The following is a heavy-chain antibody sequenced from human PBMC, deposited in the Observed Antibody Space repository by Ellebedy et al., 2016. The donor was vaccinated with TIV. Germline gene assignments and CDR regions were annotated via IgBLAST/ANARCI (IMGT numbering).Heavy chain of an antibody. D-gene: IGHD3-10*01. Sequence: GGSLRLXXAASGFTFSNAWMSWVRQAPGKGLEWVGRIKSKTDGGTTDYAAPVKGRFIISRDDSKTTLYLQMSSLKTDDTAVYYCATPGWETLLRGEVDAFENWGLGTMVTVSS. V-gene: IGHV3-15*01. CDR2: IKSKTDGGTT. J-gene: IGHJ3*02. CDR1: GFTFSNAW. CDR3: ATPGWETLLRGEVDAFEN.